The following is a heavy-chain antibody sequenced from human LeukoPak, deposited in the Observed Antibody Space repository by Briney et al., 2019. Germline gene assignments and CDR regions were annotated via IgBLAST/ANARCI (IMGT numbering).Heavy chain of an antibody. CDR2: ISVSAGST. CDR1: GFTFSTYA. D-gene: IGHD2-2*02. J-gene: IGHJ4*02. CDR3: AKASVVVPAAIPTMFDY. V-gene: IGHV3-23*01. Sequence: GSLRLSCAASGFTFSTYAMSWVRQAPGKGLEWVSAISVSAGSTYYADSVKGRFTISRDNSKNTLYLQMNSLRAEDTAVYYCAKASVVVPAAIPTMFDYWGQGTLVTVSS.